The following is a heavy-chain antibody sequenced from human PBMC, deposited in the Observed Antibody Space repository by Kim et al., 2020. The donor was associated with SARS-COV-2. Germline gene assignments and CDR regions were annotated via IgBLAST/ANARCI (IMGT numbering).Heavy chain of an antibody. CDR2: ISSSGSTI. J-gene: IGHJ3*02. CDR3: ARELATIHRQPVADAKEGAFDI. CDR1: GFTFSDYY. D-gene: IGHD5-12*01. Sequence: GGSLRLSCAASGFTFSDYYMSWIRQAPGKGLEWVSYISSSGSTIYYADSVKGRFTISRDNAKNSLYLQMNSLRAEDTAVYYCARELATIHRQPVADAKEGAFDIWGQGTMVTVSS. V-gene: IGHV3-11*01.